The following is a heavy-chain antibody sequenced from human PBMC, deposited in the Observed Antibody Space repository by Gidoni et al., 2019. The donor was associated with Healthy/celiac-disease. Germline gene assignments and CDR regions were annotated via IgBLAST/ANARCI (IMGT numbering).Heavy chain of an antibody. Sequence: EVQLVESGGGLVKPGGSLRLSCAASGFTFSSSSMNWVRQSPGKGLEWVSSISTTSTYIFYADSVQGRFTISRDNAQNSLYLQMNSLRDEDTAVYYCASERGRSTGPNYYYYYMDVWGKGTTVTVSS. CDR1: GFTFSSSS. J-gene: IGHJ6*03. V-gene: IGHV3-21*06. CDR3: ASERGRSTGPNYYYYYMDV. CDR2: ISTTSTYI.